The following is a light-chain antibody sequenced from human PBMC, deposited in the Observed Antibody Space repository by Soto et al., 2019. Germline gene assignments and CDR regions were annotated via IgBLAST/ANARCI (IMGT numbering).Light chain of an antibody. CDR3: SSYTSRSTWV. Sequence: QSALTQPPSVSGSPGQSVTISCTGTSSDVGSYNRVSWYQQPPGTAPKLMIYEVSNRPSRVPDRFSGSKSGNTASLTISGLQAEDEADYYCSSYTSRSTWVFGGGTKLTVL. CDR2: EVS. CDR1: SSDVGSYNR. J-gene: IGLJ2*01. V-gene: IGLV2-18*02.